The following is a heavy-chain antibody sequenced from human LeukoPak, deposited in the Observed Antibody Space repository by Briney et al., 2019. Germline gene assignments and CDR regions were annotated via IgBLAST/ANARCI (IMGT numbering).Heavy chain of an antibody. CDR3: ARGYTDYSNYFDY. Sequence: PSETLSLTCTVSGGSISSSSYYWGWIHQPPGKGLEWIGNIYYSGSTYYNPSLKSRVTISIDTSKNQFSLKLSSVTAADTAVFYCARGYTDYSNYFDYWGQGTLVTVSS. CDR1: GGSISSSSYY. D-gene: IGHD4-11*01. J-gene: IGHJ4*02. CDR2: IYYSGST. V-gene: IGHV4-39*07.